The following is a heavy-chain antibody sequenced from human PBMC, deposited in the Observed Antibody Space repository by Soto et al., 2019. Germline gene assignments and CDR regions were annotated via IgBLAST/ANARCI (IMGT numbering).Heavy chain of an antibody. CDR1: GFTFSSSA. D-gene: IGHD2-2*01. Sequence: PGGSLRLSCAASGFTFSSSAMSWVRQAPGMGLEWVSAISSSGDDTYYADSVKGRFTISKDNSKNTLYLQMNSLRAEDTAVYYCAKDIVVVPNGMDVWGQGTTVTVSS. J-gene: IGHJ6*02. CDR2: ISSSGDDT. V-gene: IGHV3-23*01. CDR3: AKDIVVVPNGMDV.